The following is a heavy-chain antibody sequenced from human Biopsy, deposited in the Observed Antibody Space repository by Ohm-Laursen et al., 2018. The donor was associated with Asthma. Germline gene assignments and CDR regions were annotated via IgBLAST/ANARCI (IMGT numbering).Heavy chain of an antibody. V-gene: IGHV1-2*06. Sequence: ASVTVSCKASGYTFTGYYMHWVRQAPGQGLEWMGRINPNSGGTNYAQKFQGRVTMTRDTSISTAYMELSSLRSDDTAVYYCARTYYDFLTGQVNDAFAIWGQGTMVTVSS. J-gene: IGHJ3*02. D-gene: IGHD3-9*01. CDR3: ARTYYDFLTGQVNDAFAI. CDR1: GYTFTGYY. CDR2: INPNSGGT.